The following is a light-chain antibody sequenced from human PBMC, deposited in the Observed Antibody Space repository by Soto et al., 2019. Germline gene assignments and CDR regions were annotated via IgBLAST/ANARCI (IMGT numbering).Light chain of an antibody. V-gene: IGKV3-11*01. CDR1: QSVSSY. CDR2: DAS. CDR3: HQLSNWPPLT. Sequence: IVLTPSPATLSWSPGERAPLSCRSRQSVSSYLAWYEQKPGQAPRLLIYDASNRATGIPARFSGSRSGTDVNHPIRSLEQQDVAGDYCHQLSNWPPLTFGGGTKVEIK. J-gene: IGKJ4*01.